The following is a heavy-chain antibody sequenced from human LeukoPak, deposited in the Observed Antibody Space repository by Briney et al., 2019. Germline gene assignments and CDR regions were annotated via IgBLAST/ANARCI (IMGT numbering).Heavy chain of an antibody. V-gene: IGHV3-23*01. CDR1: GFTFNNYV. CDR2: ISGSGGNT. CDR3: AKGPPLGYYYMDV. J-gene: IGHJ6*03. Sequence: GGSLRLSCAASGFTFNNYVMSWVRQAPGKGLEWVSGISGSGGNTYYANSVRGRFSISRDNSKNTLFLQMNSLRAEDTALYYCAKGPPLGYYYMDVWGKGTTVTVSS.